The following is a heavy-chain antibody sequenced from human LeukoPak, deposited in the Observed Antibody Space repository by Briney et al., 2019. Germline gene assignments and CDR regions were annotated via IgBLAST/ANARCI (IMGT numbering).Heavy chain of an antibody. D-gene: IGHD5-12*01. J-gene: IGHJ6*02. CDR3: AREGAGYRGYDYDYFYAMDV. CDR1: GFTFSSYA. Sequence: GGSLRLSCAASGFTFSSYAMSWVRQAPGKGLEWVSAISGSGGSTYYADSVKGRFTISRDNSKNTLYLQMNSLRAEDTAVYYCAREGAGYRGYDYDYFYAMDVWGQGTTVTVSS. CDR2: ISGSGGST. V-gene: IGHV3-23*01.